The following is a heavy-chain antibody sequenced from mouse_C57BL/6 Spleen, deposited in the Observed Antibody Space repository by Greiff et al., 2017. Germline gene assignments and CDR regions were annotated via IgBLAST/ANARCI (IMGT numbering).Heavy chain of an antibody. D-gene: IGHD1-1*01. V-gene: IGHV1-53*01. CDR3: ARFITTVKNWYFDV. CDR1: GYTFTSYW. J-gene: IGHJ1*03. CDR2: INPSTGGT. Sequence: VQLQQPGTELVKPGASVTLSCKASGYTFTSYWMHWVKQRPGQGLEWIGNINPSTGGTNYNEKFKSKATLTVAKSSSTAYMQHISLTSEDAAVYYCARFITTVKNWYFDVWGTGTTVTVDS.